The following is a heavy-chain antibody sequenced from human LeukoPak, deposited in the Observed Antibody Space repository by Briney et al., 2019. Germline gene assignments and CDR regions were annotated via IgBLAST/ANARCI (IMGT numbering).Heavy chain of an antibody. Sequence: SETLSLTCTVSGGSISSHYWSWIRQPPGKGLEWIGYIYYSGSTNYNPSLKSRVTISVDTSENQFSLKLSSVTAADTAVYYCARVRETIRYFDYWGQGTLVTVSS. CDR2: IYYSGST. J-gene: IGHJ4*02. CDR1: GGSISSHY. V-gene: IGHV4-59*11. D-gene: IGHD2-21*01. CDR3: ARVRETIRYFDY.